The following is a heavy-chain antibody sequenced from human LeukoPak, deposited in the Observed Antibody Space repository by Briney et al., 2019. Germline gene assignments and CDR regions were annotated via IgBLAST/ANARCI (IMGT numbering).Heavy chain of an antibody. CDR3: ARSGEYYDFWSGSYYGMDV. CDR1: GGTFSSYT. V-gene: IGHV1-69*02. CDR2: IIPILGIA. Sequence: ASVKVSCKASGGTFSSYTISWVRQAPGQGLELMGSIIPILGIANYAQKFQGRVTITADKSTSTAYMELSSLRSEDTAVYYCARSGEYYDFWSGSYYGMDVWGQGTTVTVSS. J-gene: IGHJ6*02. D-gene: IGHD3-3*01.